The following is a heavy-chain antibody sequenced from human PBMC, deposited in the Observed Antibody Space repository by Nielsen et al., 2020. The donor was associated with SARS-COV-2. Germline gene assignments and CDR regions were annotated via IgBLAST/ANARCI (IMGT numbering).Heavy chain of an antibody. CDR2: IDAAGYT. D-gene: IGHD3-10*01. V-gene: IGHV3-13*04. Sequence: GGSLRLSCAASGFTFRNYDIHWVRQPRGKGLEWVSSIDAAGYTYSAGSVKGRFTISRENAKNSVYLQMNSLRAGDTAVYYCARGQSITMVRGSQYIGGYYFDYWGQGTLVTVSS. CDR3: ARGQSITMVRGSQYIGGYYFDY. CDR1: GFTFRNYD. J-gene: IGHJ4*02.